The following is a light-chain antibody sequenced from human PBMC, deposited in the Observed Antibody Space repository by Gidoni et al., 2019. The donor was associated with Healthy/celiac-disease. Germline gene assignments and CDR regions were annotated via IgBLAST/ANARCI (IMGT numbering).Light chain of an antibody. V-gene: IGKV3-11*01. CDR1: QSVSSY. CDR2: DAS. CDR3: QQRSNWPRALT. J-gene: IGKJ4*01. Sequence: EIVLTQSPATLSLSPVERATLSCRASQSVSSYLAWYQQKPGQAPRLLIYDASNRATGIPARFSGSGSGTDFTLTISSLEPEDFAVYYCQQRSNWPRALTFXGXTKVEIK.